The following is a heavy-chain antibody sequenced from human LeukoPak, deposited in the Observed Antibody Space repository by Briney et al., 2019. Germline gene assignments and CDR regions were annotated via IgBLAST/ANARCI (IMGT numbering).Heavy chain of an antibody. J-gene: IGHJ6*03. CDR1: GYTFTSYD. CDR2: MNPNSGNT. V-gene: IGHV1-8*01. D-gene: IGHD1-26*01. Sequence: ASVKVSCKASGYTFTSYDINWVRRATGQGLEWMGWMNPNSGNTGYAQKFQGRVTMTRNTSISTAYMELSSLRSEDTAVYYCARGYSGSYYYYYYYMDVWGKGTTVTVSS. CDR3: ARGYSGSYYYYYYYMDV.